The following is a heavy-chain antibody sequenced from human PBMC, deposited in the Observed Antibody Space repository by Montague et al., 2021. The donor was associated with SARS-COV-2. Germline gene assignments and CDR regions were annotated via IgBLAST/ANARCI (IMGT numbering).Heavy chain of an antibody. CDR3: ARGFDY. V-gene: IGHV4-59*01. J-gene: IGHJ4*02. Sequence: SQTLSLTCTVSGGSISSYYWSWIRQPPGKGLEWIGYIYYSGSTNYNPSLESRVTISVDTSKNQFSLKLSSVTAADTAVYYCARGFDYWGQGTLVTVSS. CDR1: GGSISSYY. CDR2: IYYSGST.